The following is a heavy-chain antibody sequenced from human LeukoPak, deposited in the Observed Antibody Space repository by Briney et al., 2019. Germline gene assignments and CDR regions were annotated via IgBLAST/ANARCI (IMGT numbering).Heavy chain of an antibody. CDR1: GDSINNGGYY. CDR3: ARNRVGYNSFDY. Sequence: PSETLSLTCTVSGDSINNGGYYWSWIRQHPGKGLEWIGYIYYSGSSYYNPSLRSRVTISGDTSKNHFSLKLSSVTAAYTAVYYCARNRVGYNSFDYWGQGTLVTVFS. D-gene: IGHD5-24*01. J-gene: IGHJ4*02. CDR2: IYYSGSS. V-gene: IGHV4-31*03.